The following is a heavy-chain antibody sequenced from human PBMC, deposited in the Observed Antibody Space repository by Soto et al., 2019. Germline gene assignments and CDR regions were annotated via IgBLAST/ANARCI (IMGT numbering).Heavy chain of an antibody. CDR3: AKGHDLARDQYYYGLDV. Sequence: QVQLVESGGGVVQPGRSLRLSCVASGVTFSTHGIHWVRQAPGKGLEWVAVISYDGSNKYYADSVKGRFTICRDNSKNTLYLQINSLTTADTAVYFCAKGHDLARDQYYYGLDVWGQATTVTVSS. D-gene: IGHD3-16*01. CDR2: ISYDGSNK. CDR1: GVTFSTHG. V-gene: IGHV3-30*18. J-gene: IGHJ6*02.